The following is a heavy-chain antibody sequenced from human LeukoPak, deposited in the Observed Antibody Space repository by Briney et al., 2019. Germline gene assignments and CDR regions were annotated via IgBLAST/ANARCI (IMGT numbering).Heavy chain of an antibody. V-gene: IGHV4-59*08. J-gene: IGHJ4*02. CDR1: GDSMSSYY. Sequence: EALSLTCTVSGDSMSSYYWSWIRRPPGKGRRWIGYFDYIGGANYNPSLKRRVTLSLDTSKNHFSLKLSYVTAADTAVYYCARHGGAYDFDTWGQGSLVTVSS. CDR3: ARHGGAYDFDT. CDR2: FDYIGGA. D-gene: IGHD5-12*01.